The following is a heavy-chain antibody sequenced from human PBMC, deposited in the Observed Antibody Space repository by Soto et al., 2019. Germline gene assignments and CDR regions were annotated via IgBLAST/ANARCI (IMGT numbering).Heavy chain of an antibody. CDR2: IIPILGMA. CDR3: ARWGMVRGTNFDY. V-gene: IGHV1-69*02. Sequence: QVQLVQSGAEVKKPGSSVKVSCKASGGTFSSYTIGWVRQAPGQGLEWMGRIIPILGMANYAEMFPRRATINANKSTSTAYMELSSLRSADTAVYYCARWGMVRGTNFDYWGQGTLVTVSS. J-gene: IGHJ4*02. D-gene: IGHD3-10*01. CDR1: GGTFSSYT.